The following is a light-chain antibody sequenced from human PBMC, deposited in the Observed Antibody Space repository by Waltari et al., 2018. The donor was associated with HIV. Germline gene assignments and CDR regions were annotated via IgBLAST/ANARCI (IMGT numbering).Light chain of an antibody. Sequence: SYVLTQPPSVSVAPGQTARIACGGNNIGSKSVHWYQQKPGQAPVLVVYECRYLPSGIPERVSGSNSGNTATLTISRVEAGDEADYYCQVWQSINDQPTVVFGGGTKLTVL. V-gene: IGLV3-21*02. J-gene: IGLJ2*01. CDR2: ECR. CDR3: QVWQSINDQPTVV. CDR1: NIGSKS.